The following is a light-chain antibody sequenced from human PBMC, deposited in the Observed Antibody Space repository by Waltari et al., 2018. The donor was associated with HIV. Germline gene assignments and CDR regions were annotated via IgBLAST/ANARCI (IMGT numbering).Light chain of an antibody. V-gene: IGLV1-47*01. CDR2: KNN. CDR3: ASWDDNLNSWV. J-gene: IGLJ3*02. Sequence: QSVVTQPPSASGTPGQRVTISCSGSDSNIGSTSVSWYQDLPGTAPKLLIYKNNQRSSGVPDRFSGSKSDTSASLAISGLRSEDEADYYCASWDDNLNSWVFGGGTKLTVL. CDR1: DSNIGSTS.